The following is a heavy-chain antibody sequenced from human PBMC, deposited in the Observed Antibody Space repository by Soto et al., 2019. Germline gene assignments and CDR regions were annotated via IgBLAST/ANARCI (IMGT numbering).Heavy chain of an antibody. J-gene: IGHJ3*02. CDR2: IYPGDSDT. V-gene: IGHV5-51*03. CDR1: GYSFTSYW. D-gene: IGHD3-3*01. CDR3: ARRRVINDFWSSAFDI. Sequence: EVQLVQSGAEVKKPGESLKISCKGSGYSFTSYWIGWVRQMPGKGLEWMGIIYPGDSDTRYSPSFQGQVTISADKSISTAYLQWSSLKASDTAMYYCARRRVINDFWSSAFDIWGQGTMVTVSS.